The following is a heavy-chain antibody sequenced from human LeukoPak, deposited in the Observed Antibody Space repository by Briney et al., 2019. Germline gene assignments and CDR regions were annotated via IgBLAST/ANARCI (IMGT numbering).Heavy chain of an antibody. Sequence: SETLSLTCTVSGGSISSSSYYWGWIRQPPGRGLEWIGSIYYSGSTYYNPSLKSRVTISVDTSKNQFSLKLSSVTAADTAVYYCARAKVAATEAFFDYWGQGTLVTVSS. CDR2: IYYSGST. CDR1: GGSISSSSYY. D-gene: IGHD2-15*01. J-gene: IGHJ4*02. V-gene: IGHV4-39*07. CDR3: ARAKVAATEAFFDY.